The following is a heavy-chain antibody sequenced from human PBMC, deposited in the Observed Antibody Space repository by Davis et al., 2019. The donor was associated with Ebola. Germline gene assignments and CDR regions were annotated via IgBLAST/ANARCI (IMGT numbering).Heavy chain of an antibody. V-gene: IGHV3-23*01. J-gene: IGHJ4*02. CDR3: AKNPKYGDYRYADF. Sequence: GESLKISCAASGFTFSNYAMTWIRQAPGKGLEWVSTISAGAETTYDADSGQGRFTISRDNSKNTLYLQMNSLRAEDTAVYYCAKNPKYGDYRYADFWGQGTLVTVSS. CDR1: GFTFSNYA. D-gene: IGHD4-17*01. CDR2: ISAGAETT.